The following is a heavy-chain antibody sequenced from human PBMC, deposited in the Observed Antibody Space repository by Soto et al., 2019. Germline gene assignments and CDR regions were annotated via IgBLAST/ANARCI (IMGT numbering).Heavy chain of an antibody. Sequence: HGESLKISCKGSGYSFTNYWIAWVRQMPGKGLEYMGIIYPSDSTTRYSPSFQGQVTISADKSISTAYLQWNSLKASDTAMYYCARHGFYGDYSSNYFDPWGQGTLVTVS. V-gene: IGHV5-51*01. CDR3: ARHGFYGDYSSNYFDP. J-gene: IGHJ5*02. D-gene: IGHD4-17*01. CDR2: IYPSDSTT. CDR1: GYSFTNYW.